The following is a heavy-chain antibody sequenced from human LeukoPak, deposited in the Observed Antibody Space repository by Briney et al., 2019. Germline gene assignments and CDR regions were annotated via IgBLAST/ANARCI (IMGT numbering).Heavy chain of an antibody. CDR2: IYYTGST. Sequence: SETLSLTCTVSGGSISSYDWSWIRKPPGKGLEWIGYIYYTGSTNYNPALKSRVTISVDTSKNQFSLKLSSVTAADTAVYYCARTTYYSDSSALDYWGQGTLVTVSS. CDR3: ARTTYYSDSSALDY. D-gene: IGHD3-22*01. V-gene: IGHV4-59*01. J-gene: IGHJ4*02. CDR1: GGSISSYD.